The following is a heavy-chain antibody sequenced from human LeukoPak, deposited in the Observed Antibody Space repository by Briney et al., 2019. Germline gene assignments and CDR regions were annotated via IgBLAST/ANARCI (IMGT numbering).Heavy chain of an antibody. Sequence: GGSLRLSCAASGFTFSSYGMSWVRQAPGKGLEWVSAISGSGGSTYYADSVKGRFTISRDNSKNTLYLQMNSLRAEDTAVYYCARDRLERSYYYYYMDVWGKGTTVTVSS. D-gene: IGHD1-1*01. CDR3: ARDRLERSYYYYYMDV. CDR2: ISGSGGST. CDR1: GFTFSSYG. J-gene: IGHJ6*03. V-gene: IGHV3-23*01.